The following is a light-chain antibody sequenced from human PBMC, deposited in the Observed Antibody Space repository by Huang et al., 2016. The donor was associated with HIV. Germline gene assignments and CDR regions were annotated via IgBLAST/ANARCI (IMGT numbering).Light chain of an antibody. V-gene: IGKV3-15*01. CDR3: QQYNNWPFT. CDR2: DAS. CDR1: QSVSTR. J-gene: IGKJ2*01. Sequence: EIVMTHSPATLSVSPGERATLPGRTSQSVSTRLAWYQQRRGQPPRLLISDASTRATGIPARFSGSGSETEFTLTVSSLQSEDFAVYYCQQYNNWPFTFGQGTNLEIK.